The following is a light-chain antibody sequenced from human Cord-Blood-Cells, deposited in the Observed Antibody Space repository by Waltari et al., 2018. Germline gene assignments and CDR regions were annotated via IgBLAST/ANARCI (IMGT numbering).Light chain of an antibody. CDR2: EVS. J-gene: IGLJ3*02. CDR1: SSDVGGYNY. V-gene: IGLV2-14*01. CDR3: SSYTSSSLWV. Sequence: QSALTQPASVSGSPGQSITISCTGTSSDVGGYNYVSWYQQHPGKAPKPMIYEVSKRPAVVSNRFSGSKSGNTASLTISGLQAEDEADYYCSSYTSSSLWVFGGGTKLTVL.